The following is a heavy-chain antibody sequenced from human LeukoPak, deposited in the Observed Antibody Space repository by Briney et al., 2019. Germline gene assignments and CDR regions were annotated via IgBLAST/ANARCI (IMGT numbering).Heavy chain of an antibody. V-gene: IGHV4-34*01. Sequence: MPSETLSLTCAVYGGSFSGYYWSWIRQPPGKGLEWIGEINHSGSTNYNPSLKSRVTISVDTSKNQFSLKLSSVTAADTAVYYCARGFSGTIFGVVSEIDYWGQGTLVTVSS. D-gene: IGHD3-3*01. CDR3: ARGFSGTIFGVVSEIDY. CDR2: INHSGST. CDR1: GGSFSGYY. J-gene: IGHJ4*02.